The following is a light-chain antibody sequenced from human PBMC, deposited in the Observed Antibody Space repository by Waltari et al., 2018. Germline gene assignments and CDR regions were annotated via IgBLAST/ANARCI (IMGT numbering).Light chain of an antibody. V-gene: IGKV3-15*01. CDR2: GAS. J-gene: IGKJ1*01. CDR3: QQYNNWPRT. CDR1: QRVSSN. Sequence: EIVMTQSPATLSVSPGERATLSCRASQRVSSNLAWYQQKPGQAPRLLIYGASTRATGIPARLRGSGSVTEFTLTISSLQSEDCAVYYCQQYNNWPRTFGQGTKVEIK.